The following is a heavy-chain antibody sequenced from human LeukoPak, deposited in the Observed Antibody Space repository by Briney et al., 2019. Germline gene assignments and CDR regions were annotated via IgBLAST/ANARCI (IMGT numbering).Heavy chain of an antibody. CDR3: ARDRRSALRIVAGKNAFDI. Sequence: PGGSLRLSCAASGFTFTDYAMTWVRQPPGKGLEWVSSISSSSSYIYYADSVKGRFTISRDNAKNSLYLQMNSLRAEDTAVYYCARDRRSALRIVAGKNAFDIWGQGTMVTVSS. CDR2: ISSSSSYI. V-gene: IGHV3-21*01. J-gene: IGHJ3*02. D-gene: IGHD3-22*01. CDR1: GFTFTDYA.